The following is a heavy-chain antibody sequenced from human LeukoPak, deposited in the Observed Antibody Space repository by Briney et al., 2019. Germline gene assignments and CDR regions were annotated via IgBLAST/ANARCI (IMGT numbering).Heavy chain of an antibody. CDR1: GYTFTSYY. Sequence: ASVKVSCKASGYTFTSYYMHWVRQAPGQGLEWMGIINPSGGSTSYAQKFQGRVTMTRDMSTSTVYMELSSLRSEDTAVYYCARAGEDYYYDSSGYSYWGQGTLVTVSS. CDR3: ARAGEDYYYDSSGYSY. CDR2: INPSGGST. V-gene: IGHV1-46*01. D-gene: IGHD3-22*01. J-gene: IGHJ4*02.